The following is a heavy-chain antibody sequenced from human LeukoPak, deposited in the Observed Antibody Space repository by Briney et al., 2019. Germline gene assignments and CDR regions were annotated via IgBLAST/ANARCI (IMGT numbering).Heavy chain of an antibody. CDR1: GFTFSSYW. V-gene: IGHV3-74*01. CDR3: ARDLGYRIDY. D-gene: IGHD5-18*01. CDR2: IHSDGGIT. J-gene: IGHJ4*02. Sequence: GGSLRLSCAASGFTFSSYWMHWVRQAPGKGPVWVSHIHSDGGITSYADSVKGRFTISRDNTKNTLYLQMNSLRAEDTAVYYCARDLGYRIDYWGQGTLVTVSS.